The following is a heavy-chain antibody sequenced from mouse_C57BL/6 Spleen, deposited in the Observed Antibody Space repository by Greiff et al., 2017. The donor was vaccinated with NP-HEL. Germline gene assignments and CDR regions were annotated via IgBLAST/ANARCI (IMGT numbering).Heavy chain of an antibody. J-gene: IGHJ3*01. V-gene: IGHV1-55*01. Sequence: VKVVESGAELVKPGASVKMSCKASGYTFTSYWITWVKQRPGPGLEWIGDIYPGSGSTNYNEKFKSKATLTVDTSSSTAYMQLSSLTSEDSAVYYCARRGYDAETFAYWGQGTLVTVSA. CDR1: GYTFTSYW. D-gene: IGHD2-2*01. CDR2: IYPGSGST. CDR3: ARRGYDAETFAY.